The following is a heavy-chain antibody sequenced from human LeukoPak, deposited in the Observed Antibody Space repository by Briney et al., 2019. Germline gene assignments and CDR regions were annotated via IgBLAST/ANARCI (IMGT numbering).Heavy chain of an antibody. CDR2: IKQDGSEK. Sequence: GGSLRLSCAASGFTFSSYWMSWVRQAPGKGLEWVANIKQDGSEKYYVDSVKGRFTISRDNAKNSLYLQMNSLRAEDTAVYYCATPTPSIAARGDYWGQGTLVTVSS. CDR3: ATPTPSIAARGDY. CDR1: GFTFSSYW. D-gene: IGHD6-6*01. V-gene: IGHV3-7*03. J-gene: IGHJ4*02.